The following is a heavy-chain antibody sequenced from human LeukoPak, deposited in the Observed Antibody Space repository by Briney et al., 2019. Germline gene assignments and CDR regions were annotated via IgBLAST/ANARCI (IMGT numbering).Heavy chain of an antibody. J-gene: IGHJ4*02. CDR3: VREDTPATANY. D-gene: IGHD2-21*02. CDR1: GFTFSDYY. CDR2: ISSSSSYT. Sequence: PGGSLRLSCAASGFTFSDYYMSWIRQAPGKGLEWVSYISSSSSYTNYADSVKGRFTISRDNAKNSLYLQMNSLRAEDTAVYYCVREDTPATANYWGQGTLVTISS. V-gene: IGHV3-11*06.